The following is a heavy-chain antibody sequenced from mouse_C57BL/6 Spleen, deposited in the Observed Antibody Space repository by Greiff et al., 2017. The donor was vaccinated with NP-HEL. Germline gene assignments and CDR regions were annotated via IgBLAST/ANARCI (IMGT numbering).Heavy chain of an antibody. CDR3: ARQEGLLRSFAY. CDR1: GFTFSDYY. Sequence: EVHLVESGGGLVQPGGSLKLSCAASGFTFSDYYMYWVRQTPEKRLEWVAYISNGGGSTYYPDTVKGRFTISRDNAKNTLYLQMSRLKSEDTAMYYCARQEGLLRSFAYWGQGTLVTVSA. CDR2: ISNGGGST. V-gene: IGHV5-12*01. D-gene: IGHD2-3*01. J-gene: IGHJ3*01.